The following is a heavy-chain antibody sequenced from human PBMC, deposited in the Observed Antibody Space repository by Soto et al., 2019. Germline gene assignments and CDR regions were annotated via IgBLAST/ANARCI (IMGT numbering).Heavy chain of an antibody. V-gene: IGHV4-31*11. D-gene: IGHD4-4*01. CDR2: IYYSGST. CDR1: GGSISSGGYY. CDR3: ARANSFYYYGMDV. J-gene: IGHJ6*02. Sequence: KPSNALSRTCAVSGGSISSGGYYWSWIRQHPGKGLEWIGYIYYSGSTYYNPSLKSRVTISVDTSKNQFSLKLSSVTAADTAVYYCARANSFYYYGMDVWGQGTTVTVSS.